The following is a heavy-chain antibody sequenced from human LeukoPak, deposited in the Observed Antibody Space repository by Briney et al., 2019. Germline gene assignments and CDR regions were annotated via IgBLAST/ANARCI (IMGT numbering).Heavy chain of an antibody. CDR3: ARSIVVVVAATKRVWFDP. Sequence: PSETLSLTCTVSGASISSYYWSWIRQPPGKGLEWIGYIYYSGSTNYNPSLKSRVTISVDTSKNQFSLKLSSVTAADTAVYYCARSIVVVVAATKRVWFDPWGQGTLVTVSS. CDR2: IYYSGST. J-gene: IGHJ5*02. CDR1: GASISSYY. V-gene: IGHV4-59*01. D-gene: IGHD2-15*01.